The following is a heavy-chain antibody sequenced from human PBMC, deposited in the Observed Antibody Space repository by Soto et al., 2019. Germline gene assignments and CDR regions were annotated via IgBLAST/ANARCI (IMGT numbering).Heavy chain of an antibody. CDR3: ARDGGLLTASWHYDL. Sequence: QVQLVQSGADVKKPGTSVKVSCKAAGYSFTNYCMYWVRQAPGQGLEWMGMINPRTGSTRYAQKFQDRVTLTRDTSTTTVYMELSTLISDDTAVYYSARDGGLLTASWHYDLWGPGTLVTVSS. D-gene: IGHD2-15*01. J-gene: IGHJ2*01. CDR2: INPRTGST. V-gene: IGHV1-46*01. CDR1: GYSFTNYC.